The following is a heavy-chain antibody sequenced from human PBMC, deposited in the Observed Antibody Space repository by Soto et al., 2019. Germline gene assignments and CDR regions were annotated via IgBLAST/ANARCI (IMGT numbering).Heavy chain of an antibody. CDR2: ISGSSSTE. CDR1: GFTFRGYS. D-gene: IGHD5-18*01. CDR3: ARVDTAMIDY. J-gene: IGHJ4*02. V-gene: IGHV3-48*02. Sequence: EVLLVESGGGLVPPGGSLRLSCAASGFTFRGYSMNWVRQAPGKGLEWISYISGSSSTEYYADSVKGRFTISRDNARNSLYLQMNSLRDEDTAVYYYARVDTAMIDYWGQGTLVTVSS.